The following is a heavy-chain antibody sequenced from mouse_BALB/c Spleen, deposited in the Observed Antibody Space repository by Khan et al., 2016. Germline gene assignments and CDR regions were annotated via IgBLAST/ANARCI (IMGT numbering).Heavy chain of an antibody. CDR3: ARAGTWAMDY. Sequence: EVELVESGGGLVQPGGSRKLSCAASGFTFSSFGMHWVRQAPEKGLEWVAYISSGSSTIYYADTVKGRFTISRDNPKNTLFLQMTSLRSEDTAMDYCARAGTWAMDYWGQGTSVTGSS. D-gene: IGHD3-1*01. J-gene: IGHJ4*01. CDR1: GFTFSSFG. CDR2: ISSGSSTI. V-gene: IGHV5-17*02.